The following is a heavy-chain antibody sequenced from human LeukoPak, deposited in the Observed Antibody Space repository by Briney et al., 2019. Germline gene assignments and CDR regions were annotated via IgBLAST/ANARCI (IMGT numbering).Heavy chain of an antibody. CDR3: ARDRLRDGYNPEGAFDI. CDR2: ISSSSSYI. Sequence: PGGSLRLSCAASGFTFSSYSMNWVRQAPGKGLEWVSSISSSSSYIYYADSVKGRFTISRDNAKNSLYLQMNSLRAEDTAVYYCARDRLRDGYNPEGAFDIWGQGTMVTVSS. V-gene: IGHV3-21*01. J-gene: IGHJ3*02. CDR1: GFTFSSYS. D-gene: IGHD5-24*01.